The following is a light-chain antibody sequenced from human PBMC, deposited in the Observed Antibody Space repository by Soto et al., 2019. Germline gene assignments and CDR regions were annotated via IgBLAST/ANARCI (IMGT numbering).Light chain of an antibody. J-gene: IGKJ2*01. CDR3: QQFVSSPLYT. Sequence: EIVLTQSPGTLSLSPGERATLSCRASQSVSSTYLAWYQQKPGQAPRLLIYGASSRASGIPDRFCGSGSGIDFSLIISRLEPADFAVYYCQQFVSSPLYTFGRGTKLEIK. CDR1: QSVSSTY. CDR2: GAS. V-gene: IGKV3-20*01.